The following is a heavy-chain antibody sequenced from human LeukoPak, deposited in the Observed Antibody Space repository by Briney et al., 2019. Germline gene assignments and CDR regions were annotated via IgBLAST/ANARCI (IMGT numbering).Heavy chain of an antibody. J-gene: IGHJ6*02. D-gene: IGHD3-16*02. V-gene: IGHV3-9*01. CDR1: GFTFDDYA. CDR2: ISWNSGSI. CDR3: ASFYHYGMDV. Sequence: GGSLRLSCAASGFTFDDYAMHWVRQAPGKGLEWVSGISWNSGSIGYADSVKGRFTISRDNSKNTLYFQMNSLRAEDTAVYYCASFYHYGMDVWGQGTTVTVSS.